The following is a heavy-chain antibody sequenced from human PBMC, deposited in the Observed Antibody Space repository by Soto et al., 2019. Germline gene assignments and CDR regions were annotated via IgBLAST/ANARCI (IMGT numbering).Heavy chain of an antibody. V-gene: IGHV3-23*01. CDR2: ISGSGGSK. D-gene: IGHD2-2*01. CDR3: AKESMVVVPAPTMVGHYGLDV. Sequence: GGSLRLSCVASGFTFSRNGMTWVRQAPGKGLEGVSGISGSGGSKYYADSVKGRFTISRDNSKNTLYLQMNSPRAEDKADYYSAKESMVVVPAPTMVGHYGLDVWGQGSTVTVYS. CDR1: GFTFSRNG. J-gene: IGHJ6*02.